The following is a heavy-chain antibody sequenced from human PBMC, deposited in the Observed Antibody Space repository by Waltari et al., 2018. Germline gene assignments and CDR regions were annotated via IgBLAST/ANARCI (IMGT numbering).Heavy chain of an antibody. J-gene: IGHJ4*02. CDR1: GGSISSYY. CDR2: IYTSGST. D-gene: IGHD3-16*02. Sequence: QVQLQESGPGLVKPSETLSLTCTVSGGSISSYYWSWIRQPPGKGLEWIGYIYTSGSTNYNPSRKSRVTISVDTSKNQFSLKLSSVTAADTAVYYCARGGRWGSYRPFDYWGQGTLVTVSS. CDR3: ARGGRWGSYRPFDY. V-gene: IGHV4-4*09.